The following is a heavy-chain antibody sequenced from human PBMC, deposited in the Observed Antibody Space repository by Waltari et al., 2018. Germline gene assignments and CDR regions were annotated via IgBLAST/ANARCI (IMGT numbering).Heavy chain of an antibody. J-gene: IGHJ5*02. CDR2: IYYSGST. Sequence: QLQLQESGPGLVKPSETLSLTCTVSGCSISSRTYYWGWNRQPPGKGLEWIGSIYYSGSTYYNPSLKSRVTISVDTSKNQFSLKLSSVTAADTAVYYCARHGLVAGTQLGWFDPWGQGTLVTVSS. D-gene: IGHD6-19*01. CDR3: ARHGLVAGTQLGWFDP. CDR1: GCSISSRTYY. V-gene: IGHV4-39*01.